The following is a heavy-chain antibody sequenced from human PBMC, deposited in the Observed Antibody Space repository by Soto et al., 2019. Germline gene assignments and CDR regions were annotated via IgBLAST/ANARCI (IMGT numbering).Heavy chain of an antibody. CDR1: GFPFSSYG. V-gene: IGHV3-30*18. D-gene: IGHD3-22*01. CDR2: IAYDGTRD. CDR3: AKEPIVVASPTYFDT. Sequence: QVQLVESGGGVVQPGRSLRLSCAGCGFPFSSYGMHWVRQAPGKGLEWVAVIAYDGTRDKYADSVQGRFTISRDNSDNTLFLQMNSLTPEDTALYYCAKEPIVVASPTYFDTWGQGTLVTVSS. J-gene: IGHJ4*02.